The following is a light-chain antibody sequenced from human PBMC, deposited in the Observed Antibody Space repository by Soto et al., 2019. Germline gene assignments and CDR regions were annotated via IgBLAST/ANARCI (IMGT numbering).Light chain of an antibody. Sequence: QAVVTQEPSFSVSPGGTVTLTCGLSSGSVSTTYYPSGYQQTPGQAPRTLIYSTNTRSSGVPDRFSGSILGNKAALTITGAQADDEADYYCVLYMSSGISVFGGGTKLTVL. CDR3: VLYMSSGISV. V-gene: IGLV8-61*01. CDR1: SGSVSTTYY. J-gene: IGLJ3*02. CDR2: STN.